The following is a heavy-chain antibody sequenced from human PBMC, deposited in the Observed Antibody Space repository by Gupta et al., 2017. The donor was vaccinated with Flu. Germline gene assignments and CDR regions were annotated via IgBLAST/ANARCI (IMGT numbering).Heavy chain of an antibody. Sequence: QVQLQESGLGLLRPSETLSLTCTVSGGSISGYYYSWIRQPPGTGLEWIGYIYYSGSTMYNPALKSRVTISVETSKKKSSLTLSSVTAADTAVYYCARHPPGWWGFASGGQGSMVTVYS. J-gene: IGHJ4*02. CDR2: IYYSGST. CDR3: ARHPPGWWGFAS. V-gene: IGHV4-59*08. CDR1: GGSISGYY. D-gene: IGHD2-15*01.